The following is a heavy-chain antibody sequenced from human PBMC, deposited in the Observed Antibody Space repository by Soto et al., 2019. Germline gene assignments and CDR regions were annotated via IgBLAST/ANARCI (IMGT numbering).Heavy chain of an antibody. Sequence: SETLSLTCTVSYGSISVSNVFWGWVRQPPGKGLEWIGNIDYSGTAYFNPSLGTRVTFPVDTSKNQFSLTLYSVTAADTAVYYWGRPTALNLDFGGREILVPASS. CDR1: YGSISVSNVF. J-gene: IGHJ4*02. V-gene: IGHV4-39*01. CDR3: GRPTALNLDF. D-gene: IGHD4-4*01. CDR2: IDYSGTA.